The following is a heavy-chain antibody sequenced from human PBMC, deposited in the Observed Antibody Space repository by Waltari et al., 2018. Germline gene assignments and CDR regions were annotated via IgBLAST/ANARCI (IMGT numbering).Heavy chain of an antibody. V-gene: IGHV4-34*01. CDR2: INHSGST. CDR1: GGSFSGYY. J-gene: IGHJ4*02. D-gene: IGHD3-22*01. Sequence: QVQLQQWGAGLLKPSETLSLTCAVFGGSFSGYYWSWIRQPPGKGLEWIGEINHSGSTTYNPSLMSRVTISVDTSKNQFSLKLSSVTAADTAVYYCARVSYYDSSGYFGFDYWGQGTLVTVSS. CDR3: ARVSYYDSSGYFGFDY.